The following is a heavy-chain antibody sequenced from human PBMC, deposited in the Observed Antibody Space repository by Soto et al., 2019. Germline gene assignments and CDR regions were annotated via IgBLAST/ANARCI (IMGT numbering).Heavy chain of an antibody. D-gene: IGHD1-26*01. J-gene: IGHJ2*01. V-gene: IGHV3-30*18. CDR1: EFSFSSYG. Sequence: QVHLVGSGGGVVQPGRSLRLSCAASEFSFSSYGMHWVRQTPDKGLEWVAAISSDASEKFYSDSVKGRFTISRDNSKNTLYLQMNSLSDEDTAMYYCAKNPERGNWYFDLWCRGTQVTVSS. CDR2: ISSDASEK. CDR3: AKNPERGNWYFDL.